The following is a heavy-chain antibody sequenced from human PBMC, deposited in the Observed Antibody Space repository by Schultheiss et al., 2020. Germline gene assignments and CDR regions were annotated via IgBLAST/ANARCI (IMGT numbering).Heavy chain of an antibody. CDR1: GFIFSAYG. Sequence: GGSLRLSCAASGFIFSAYGMHWVRQAPGKGLEWVALIWYDGSKKYYADSVKGRFTISRDNSKNTLDLQMNSLRAEDTAVYYCAKGDIVATIYSYYYGMDVWGQGTTVTVSS. V-gene: IGHV3-33*08. J-gene: IGHJ6*02. CDR2: IWYDGSKK. D-gene: IGHD5-12*01. CDR3: AKGDIVATIYSYYYGMDV.